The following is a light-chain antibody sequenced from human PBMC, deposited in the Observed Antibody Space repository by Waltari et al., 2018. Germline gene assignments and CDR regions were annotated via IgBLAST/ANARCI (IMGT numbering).Light chain of an antibody. CDR3: QQYDSWPPYT. CDR2: GAS. CDR1: QSVGDH. J-gene: IGKJ2*01. V-gene: IGKV3-15*01. Sequence: VVTQSPDTLSVSPGERATVSCRASQSVGDHVAWYQQRAGQPPRPLIYGASARATDIPARFSGSGSGREFTLTISSLQSEDFAVYYCQQYDSWPPYTCGQGTKLEMK.